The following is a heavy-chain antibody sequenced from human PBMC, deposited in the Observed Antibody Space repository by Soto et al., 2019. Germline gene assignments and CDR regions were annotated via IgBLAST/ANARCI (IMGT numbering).Heavy chain of an antibody. CDR3: ARVVVPAAIEFYYYYGMDV. CDR2: ISYDGSNK. CDR1: GFTFSSYA. V-gene: IGHV3-30-3*01. J-gene: IGHJ6*02. Sequence: GGSLRLSCAASGFTFSSYAMHWVRQAPGKGLEWVAVISYDGSNKYYADSVKGRFTISRDNSKNTLYLQMNSLRAEDTAVYYCARVVVPAAIEFYYYYGMDVWGQGTTVTVSS. D-gene: IGHD2-2*01.